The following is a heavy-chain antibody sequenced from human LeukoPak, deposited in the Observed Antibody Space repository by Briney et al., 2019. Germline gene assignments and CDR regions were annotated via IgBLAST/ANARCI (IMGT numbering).Heavy chain of an antibody. CDR1: GGSITSGSFY. CDR2: LHTSGST. J-gene: IGHJ4*02. CDR3: TRTGYISGYVDY. V-gene: IGHV4-61*02. D-gene: IGHD5-18*01. Sequence: SETLSLTCIVSGGSITSGSFYWSWIRQPAGKGLEWIGRLHTSGSTNYNPSLKSRVAISVDTSENQFSLKLNSVTAADTAVYYCTRTGYISGYVDYWGQGTLVTVSS.